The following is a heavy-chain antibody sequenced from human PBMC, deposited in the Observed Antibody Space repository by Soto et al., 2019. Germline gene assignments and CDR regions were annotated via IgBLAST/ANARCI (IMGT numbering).Heavy chain of an antibody. CDR3: ARGVCSGGSCYLNLPDFDY. Sequence: SETLSLTCTVAGGSISSYYWSWIRQPPGKGLEWIGYIYYSGSTNYNPSLKSRVTISVDTSKNQFSLKLSSVTAADTAVYYCARGVCSGGSCYLNLPDFDYWGQGTLVTVSS. CDR2: IYYSGST. V-gene: IGHV4-59*01. D-gene: IGHD2-15*01. CDR1: GGSISSYY. J-gene: IGHJ4*02.